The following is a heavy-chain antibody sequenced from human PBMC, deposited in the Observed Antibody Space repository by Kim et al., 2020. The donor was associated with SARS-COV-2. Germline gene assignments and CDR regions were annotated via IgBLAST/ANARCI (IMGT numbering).Heavy chain of an antibody. CDR1: GYTLTELS. CDR2: FDPEDGET. V-gene: IGHV1-24*01. CDR3: ATGIAAAGTRNNWFDP. Sequence: ASVKVSCKVSGYTLTELSMHWVRQAPGKGLEWMGGFDPEDGETIYAQKFQGRATMTEDTSTDTAYMELSSLRSEDTAVYYCATGIAAAGTRNNWFDPWGQGTLVTVSS. J-gene: IGHJ5*02. D-gene: IGHD6-13*01.